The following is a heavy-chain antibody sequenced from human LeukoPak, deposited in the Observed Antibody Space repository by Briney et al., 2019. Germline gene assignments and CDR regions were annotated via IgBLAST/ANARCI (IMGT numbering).Heavy chain of an antibody. CDR2: IYHSGST. J-gene: IGHJ5*02. D-gene: IGHD6-13*01. CDR1: GGSISSGGYS. Sequence: SETLSLTCAVSGGSISSGGYSWSWIRQPPGKGLERIGYIYHSGSTYYNPSLKSRVTISVDRSKNQFSLKLSSVTAADTAVYYCARGAPRYSIYNWFDPWGQGTLVTVSS. V-gene: IGHV4-30-2*01. CDR3: ARGAPRYSIYNWFDP.